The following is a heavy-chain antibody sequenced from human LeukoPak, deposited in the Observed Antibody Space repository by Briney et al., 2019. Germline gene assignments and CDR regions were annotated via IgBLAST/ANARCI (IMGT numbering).Heavy chain of an antibody. J-gene: IGHJ6*02. V-gene: IGHV1-2*02. CDR2: INPNNGGT. Sequence: GASVKVSCKASGDTFTDYYMHWVRQAPGQGLEWMGWINPNNGGTTYAQNFQGRVAMTRDTSISTAYMELSRLRSDDSAIYYCTRDHCSFANCYEDYYYGMDVWSQGTTVTVSS. CDR3: TRDHCSFANCYEDYYYGMDV. D-gene: IGHD2-2*01. CDR1: GDTFTDYY.